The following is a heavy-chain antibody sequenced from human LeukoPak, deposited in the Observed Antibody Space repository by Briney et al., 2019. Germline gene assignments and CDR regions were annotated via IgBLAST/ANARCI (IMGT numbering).Heavy chain of an antibody. V-gene: IGHV3-7*01. Sequence: GGSLRLSCAASGFTFSSYWMSWVRQAPGKGLEWVANIKQDGSEKYYVDSVKGRFTISRDNAKNSLYLQMNSLRAEDTAVYYCARDDGSGSYSFDYWGQGTLVTVSS. CDR2: IKQDGSEK. CDR3: ARDDGSGSYSFDY. CDR1: GFTFSSYW. J-gene: IGHJ4*02. D-gene: IGHD3-10*01.